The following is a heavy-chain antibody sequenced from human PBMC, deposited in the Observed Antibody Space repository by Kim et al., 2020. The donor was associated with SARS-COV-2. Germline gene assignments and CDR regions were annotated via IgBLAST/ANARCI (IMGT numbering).Heavy chain of an antibody. D-gene: IGHD3-22*01. Sequence: ASVKVSCKASGYTFTSYGISWVRQAPGQGLEWMGWISAYNGNTNYAQKLQGRVTMTTDTSTSTAYMELRSLRSDDTAVYYCARDFRNYDSSGYWFAFDIWGQGTMVTVSS. CDR2: ISAYNGNT. J-gene: IGHJ3*02. CDR1: GYTFTSYG. V-gene: IGHV1-18*04. CDR3: ARDFRNYDSSGYWFAFDI.